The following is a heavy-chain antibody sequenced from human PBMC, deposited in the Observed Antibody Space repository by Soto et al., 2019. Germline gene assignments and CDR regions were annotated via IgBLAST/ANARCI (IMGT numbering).Heavy chain of an antibody. D-gene: IGHD5-12*01. Sequence: PGGSLRLSCAASGFTFDDYAMHWVRQAPGKGLEWVSGISWNSGSIGYADSVKGRFTISRDNAKNSLYLQMNSLRAEDTALYYCAKSANPRDGYNLNSFDYWGQGTLVTVSS. J-gene: IGHJ4*02. V-gene: IGHV3-9*01. CDR3: AKSANPRDGYNLNSFDY. CDR1: GFTFDDYA. CDR2: ISWNSGSI.